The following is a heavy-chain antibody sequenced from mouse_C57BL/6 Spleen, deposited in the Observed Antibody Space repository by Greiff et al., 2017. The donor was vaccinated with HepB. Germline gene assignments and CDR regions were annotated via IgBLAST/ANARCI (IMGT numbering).Heavy chain of an antibody. CDR3: ARDGNDAMDY. CDR2: IDPEDGET. V-gene: IGHV14-2*01. J-gene: IGHJ4*01. CDR1: GFNIKDYY. D-gene: IGHD2-1*01. Sequence: VQLQQSGAELVKPGASVKLSCTASGFNIKDYYMHWVKQRTEQGLEWIGRIDPEDGETKYAPKFQVQATITAETSSNTAYLQLSSLTSEDTAVYYCARDGNDAMDYWGQGTSVTVSS.